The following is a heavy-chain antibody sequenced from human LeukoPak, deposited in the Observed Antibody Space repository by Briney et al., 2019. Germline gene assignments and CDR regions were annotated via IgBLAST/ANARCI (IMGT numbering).Heavy chain of an antibody. D-gene: IGHD2-15*01. J-gene: IGHJ4*02. CDR3: AKEPGRRVRSFDY. CDR1: GFTFSSYA. Sequence: GGSLRLACAASGFTFSSYAMNWVRQAPGKGLEWVSDISGSGGSTYYADSVKGRFTISRDNSKNTVFLQMNSLRAEDTAVYYCAKEPGRRVRSFDYWGQGTLVTVSS. V-gene: IGHV3-23*01. CDR2: ISGSGGST.